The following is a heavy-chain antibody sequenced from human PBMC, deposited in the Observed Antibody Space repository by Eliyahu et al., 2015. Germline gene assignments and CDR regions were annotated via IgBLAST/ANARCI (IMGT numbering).Heavy chain of an antibody. J-gene: IGHJ4*02. Sequence: EVQLVESGGDLVQPGGSLRLSCAASRFTFSSYWMSWVRQAPGKGLEWVANIKQDGSEIYYVDSVKGRFTISRDNAKNSLYLQMNSLRLEDTAVYYCARQNFNWLFDCWGQGTLVTVSS. CDR1: RFTFSSYW. CDR3: ARQNFNWLFDC. D-gene: IGHD1-1*01. V-gene: IGHV3-7*01. CDR2: IKQDGSEI.